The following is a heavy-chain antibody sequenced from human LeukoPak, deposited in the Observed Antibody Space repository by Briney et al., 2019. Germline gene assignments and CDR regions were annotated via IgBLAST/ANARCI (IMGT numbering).Heavy chain of an antibody. J-gene: IGHJ6*03. Sequence: SETLSLTCTVSGGSISSYYWSWIRQPPGKGLEWIGYIYYSGSTNYNPSLKSRVTISVDTSKNQFSLKLSSVTAADTAVYYCARDRRPYYYYMDVWGKGTTVTVSS. CDR1: GGSISSYY. CDR2: IYYSGST. CDR3: ARDRRPYYYYMDV. V-gene: IGHV4-59*01.